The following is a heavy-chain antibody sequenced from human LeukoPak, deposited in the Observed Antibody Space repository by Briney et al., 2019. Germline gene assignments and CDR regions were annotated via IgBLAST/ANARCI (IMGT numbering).Heavy chain of an antibody. J-gene: IGHJ4*02. D-gene: IGHD3-22*01. Sequence: GASVKVSCKASGYTFTGYYMHWVRQAPGQGLEWMGWINPNSGNTGYAQKFQGRVTMTRNTSISTAYMELSSLRSEDTAVYYCAAIKYYYDSSGYSFDYWGQGTLVTVSS. CDR3: AAIKYYYDSSGYSFDY. CDR1: GYTFTGYY. V-gene: IGHV1-8*02. CDR2: INPNSGNT.